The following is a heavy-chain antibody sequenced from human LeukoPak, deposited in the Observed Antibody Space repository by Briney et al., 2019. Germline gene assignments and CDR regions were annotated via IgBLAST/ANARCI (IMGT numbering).Heavy chain of an antibody. J-gene: IGHJ6*02. D-gene: IGHD3-22*01. Sequence: GGSLRLSCAASGFTFSSYDMHWVRQATGKGLEWVSAIGNAGDTYYPGSVKGRFTISRENAKNSLYLQMNSLRAGDTAVYYCARVLPLYYYDSSGYYKDYYYGMDVWGQGTTVTVSS. CDR2: IGNAGDT. CDR3: ARVLPLYYYDSSGYYKDYYYGMDV. CDR1: GFTFSSYD. V-gene: IGHV3-13*04.